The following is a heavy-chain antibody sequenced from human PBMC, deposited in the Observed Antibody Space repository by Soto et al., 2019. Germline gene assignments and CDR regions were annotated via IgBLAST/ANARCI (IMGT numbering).Heavy chain of an antibody. Sequence: QVQLVESGGGVVQPGRSLRLSCAASGFTFSSYAMHWVRQAPGKGLEWVAVISYDGSNKYYADSVKGRFTISRDNSKNTLYLQMNSLRAVDSAVYYCTRNPYPYYDSSGHYIEWGQGTLVTVSS. J-gene: IGHJ4*02. CDR3: TRNPYPYYDSSGHYIE. V-gene: IGHV3-30-3*01. CDR1: GFTFSSYA. CDR2: ISYDGSNK. D-gene: IGHD3-22*01.